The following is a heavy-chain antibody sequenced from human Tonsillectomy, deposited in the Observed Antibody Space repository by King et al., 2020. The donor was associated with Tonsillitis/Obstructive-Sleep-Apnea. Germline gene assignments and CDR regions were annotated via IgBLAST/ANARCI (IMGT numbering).Heavy chain of an antibody. V-gene: IGHV4-59*08. CDR2: IYYSGST. J-gene: IGHJ4*02. CDR3: ASSVSGYYFWSGYVIDY. CDR1: GGSISSYY. D-gene: IGHD3-3*01. Sequence: QLQESGPGLVKPSETLSLTCTVSGGSISSYYWSWIRQPPGKGLEWVGYIYYSGSTNYNPSLKSRVTISVDTSKNQFSLKLSSVTAEDTAVYYCASSVSGYYFWSGYVIDYWGQGTLVTVSS.